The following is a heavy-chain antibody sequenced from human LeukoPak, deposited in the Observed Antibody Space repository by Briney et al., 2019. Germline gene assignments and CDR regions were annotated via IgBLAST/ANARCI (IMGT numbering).Heavy chain of an antibody. J-gene: IGHJ4*02. CDR2: IYYSGST. CDR3: ARGRDGCNFDY. D-gene: IGHD5-24*01. CDR1: GGSISSYY. Sequence: SETLSLTCTVSGGSISSYYWSWIRQPPGKGLEWIGYIYYSGSTNYNPSLKSRVTISVDTSKNQFSLKLSSVTAADTAVYYCARGRDGCNFDYWGQGTLVTVSS. V-gene: IGHV4-59*08.